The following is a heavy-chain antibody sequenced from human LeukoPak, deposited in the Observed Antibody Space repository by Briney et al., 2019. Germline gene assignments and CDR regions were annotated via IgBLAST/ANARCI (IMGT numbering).Heavy chain of an antibody. J-gene: IGHJ4*02. CDR1: GFTFSSYA. V-gene: IGHV3-23*01. D-gene: IGHD4-17*01. CDR3: AKGSDGDYGFDY. Sequence: PGGSLRLSCAASGFTFSSYAMSWVRQAPGKGLEWVSGISGSGGSTYYADSVKGRFTISRDNSKNTLYLQMNSLRAEDTAVYYCAKGSDGDYGFDYWGQGTLATVSS. CDR2: ISGSGGST.